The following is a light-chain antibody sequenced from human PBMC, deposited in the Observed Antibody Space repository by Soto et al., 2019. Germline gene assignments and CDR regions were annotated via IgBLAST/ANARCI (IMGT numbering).Light chain of an antibody. Sequence: QSVLTQPPSASGTPGQRVTISCSGSSSNIGSNTVNWYQQLPGTAPKLLIYSNNQRPSGVPDRFSGSKSGTSASLAISVLQSEAEADYYCAAWDDSLNGVVFGGGTKLTVL. J-gene: IGLJ2*01. CDR1: SSNIGSNT. V-gene: IGLV1-44*01. CDR2: SNN. CDR3: AAWDDSLNGVV.